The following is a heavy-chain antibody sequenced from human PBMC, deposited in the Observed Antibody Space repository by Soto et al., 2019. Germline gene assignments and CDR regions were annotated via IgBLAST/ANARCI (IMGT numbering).Heavy chain of an antibody. CDR2: ISSSSSYI. D-gene: IGHD3-10*01. J-gene: IGHJ4*02. V-gene: IGHV3-21*01. CDR3: AREYYYGSGSYSFDY. CDR1: GFTFSSYS. Sequence: EVQLVESGGGLVKPGGSLRLSCAASGFTFSSYSMNWVRQAPGKGLEWVSSISSSSSYIYYADSVKGRFTISRDNAKNSLYLKMNSLRAEDTAVYYCAREYYYGSGSYSFDYWGQGTLVTVSS.